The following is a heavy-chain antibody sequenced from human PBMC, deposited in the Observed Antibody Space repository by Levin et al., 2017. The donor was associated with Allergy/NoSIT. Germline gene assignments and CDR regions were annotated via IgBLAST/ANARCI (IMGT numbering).Heavy chain of an antibody. Sequence: GGSLRLSCAASGFTFSSYAMHWVRQAPGKGLEWVAVISYDGSNKYYADSVKGRFTISRDNSKNTLYLQMNSLRAEDTAVYYCAREAGIVLMVYAPGGYFDYWGQGTLVTVSS. D-gene: IGHD2-8*01. J-gene: IGHJ4*02. CDR1: GFTFSSYA. CDR2: ISYDGSNK. V-gene: IGHV3-30*04. CDR3: AREAGIVLMVYAPGGYFDY.